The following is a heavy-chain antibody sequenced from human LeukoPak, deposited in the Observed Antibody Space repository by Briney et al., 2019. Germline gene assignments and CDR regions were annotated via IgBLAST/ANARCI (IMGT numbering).Heavy chain of an antibody. CDR2: IYPGDSDT. CDR1: GYRFTNYW. Sequence: HGESLKLSCKGSGYRFTNYWIGWVRQTPGKGLEWMGMIYPGDSDTRYSPSFQGQVTSSADKSISTAYLPWSSLKASDTAMYYCARPGTPGYSGYEAAFDIWGQGTMVTVPS. J-gene: IGHJ3*02. V-gene: IGHV5-51*01. CDR3: ARPGTPGYSGYEAAFDI. D-gene: IGHD5-12*01.